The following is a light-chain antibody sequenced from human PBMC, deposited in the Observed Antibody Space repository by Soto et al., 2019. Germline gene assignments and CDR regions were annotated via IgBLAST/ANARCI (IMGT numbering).Light chain of an antibody. Sequence: DIVMTQSPDAPAVALGETGTNNRKSRQSTFYSSNNKNYLAGYQQQPGQPPKLXIYWASTRESGVPDRFSGSGSGTDVTLTISSLQAEDVAVYYCQQYYSTPWTFGQGTKVDI. CDR1: QSTFYSSNNKNY. CDR2: WAS. CDR3: QQYYSTPWT. J-gene: IGKJ1*01. V-gene: IGKV4-1*01.